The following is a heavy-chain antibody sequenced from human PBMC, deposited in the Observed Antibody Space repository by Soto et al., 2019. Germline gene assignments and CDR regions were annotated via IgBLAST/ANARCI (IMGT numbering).Heavy chain of an antibody. D-gene: IGHD2-2*01. CDR3: SRGRRGWFINQLLNAFDI. V-gene: IGHV4-59*01. Sequence: QVQLQESGPGLVKPSETLSLTCTVSGGSISSYYWSWIRQPPGKGLEWIGYIYYSGSTNYNPSLKSRVTISVDTSKIQFSLKLSSETAADTAVYYCSRGRRGWFINQLLNAFDIWGQGTMLTVSS. J-gene: IGHJ3*02. CDR2: IYYSGST. CDR1: GGSISSYY.